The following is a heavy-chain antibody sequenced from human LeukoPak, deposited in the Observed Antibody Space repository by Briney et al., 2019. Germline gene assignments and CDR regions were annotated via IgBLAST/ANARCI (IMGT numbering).Heavy chain of an antibody. D-gene: IGHD4-23*01. CDR2: IYSGGST. CDR1: GFTVSSNY. CDR3: ARRLRWIYYFDY. J-gene: IGHJ4*02. Sequence: GGSLRLSCAASGFTVSSNYMSWVRQAPGKGLEWVSVIYSGGSTYYADSVKGRFTISRDNSKNTLYLQMNSLRAEDTAVYYCARRLRWIYYFDYWGQGTLVTVSS. V-gene: IGHV3-66*04.